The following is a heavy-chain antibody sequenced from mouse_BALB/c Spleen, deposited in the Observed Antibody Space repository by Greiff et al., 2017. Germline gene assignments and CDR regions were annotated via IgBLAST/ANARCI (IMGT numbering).Heavy chain of an antibody. D-gene: IGHD1-1*01. Sequence: VQLQQSGAELVKPGASVKLSCTASGFNIKDTYMHWVKQRPEQGLEWIGRIDPANGNTKYDPKFQGKATITADTSSNTAYLQLSSLTSEDTAVYYYAITTVVATYYYAMDYWGQGTSVTVSS. CDR2: IDPANGNT. CDR3: AITTVVATYYYAMDY. V-gene: IGHV14-3*02. CDR1: GFNIKDTY. J-gene: IGHJ4*01.